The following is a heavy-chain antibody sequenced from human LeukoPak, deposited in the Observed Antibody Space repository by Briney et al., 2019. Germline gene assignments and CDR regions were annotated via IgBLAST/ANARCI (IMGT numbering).Heavy chain of an antibody. CDR1: GGSISSYY. CDR2: IYYSGST. CDR3: ASHTIFGVVTLPYYYYYMDV. V-gene: IGHV4-39*01. Sequence: SETLSLTCTVSGGSISSYYWGWIRQPPGKGLEWIGSIYYSGSTYYNPSLKSRVTISVDTSKNQFSLKLRSVPAADTAVYYCASHTIFGVVTLPYYYYYMDVWGKGTTVTVSS. J-gene: IGHJ6*03. D-gene: IGHD3-3*01.